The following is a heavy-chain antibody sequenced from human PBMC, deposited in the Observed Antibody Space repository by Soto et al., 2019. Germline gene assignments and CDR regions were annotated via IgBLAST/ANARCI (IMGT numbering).Heavy chain of an antibody. D-gene: IGHD6-19*01. V-gene: IGHV3-23*01. J-gene: IGHJ3*02. Sequence: GGSLRISCAASGFTFSSYAMSWVRQAPGKGLEWVSAISGSGGSTYYADSVKGRFTISRDNSKNTLYLQMNSLRAEDTAVYYCAGSSGWYRAFDIWGQGTMVTVSS. CDR1: GFTFSSYA. CDR2: ISGSGGST. CDR3: AGSSGWYRAFDI.